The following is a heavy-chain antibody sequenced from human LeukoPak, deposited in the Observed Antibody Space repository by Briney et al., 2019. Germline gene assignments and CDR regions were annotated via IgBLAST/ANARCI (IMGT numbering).Heavy chain of an antibody. Sequence: PSETLSLTCVVSGGSLTDYSWSWLRQRPGKGLEGIGDFNHGGSTKFNPALTSRGTISGDNSKNQFALKLSSVTAANPAVYYFAGLPLGLFGESLIFD. V-gene: IGHV4-34*01. J-gene: IGHJ4*01. D-gene: IGHD3-10*02. CDR2: FNHGGST. CDR1: GGSLTDYS. CDR3: AGLPLGLFGESLIFD.